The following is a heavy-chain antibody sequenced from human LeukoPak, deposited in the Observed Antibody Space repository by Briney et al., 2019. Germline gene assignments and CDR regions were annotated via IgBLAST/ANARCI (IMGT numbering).Heavy chain of an antibody. Sequence: GGSLRLSCAASGFTFSNAWMSWVRQAPGKGLEWVGRIKSKTDGGTTDYAAPVKGRFTISRDDSKNTLYLQMNSLKTEDTAVYYCTTADYYDSSGYSYYLDYWGQGTLVTVSS. CDR1: GFTFSNAW. D-gene: IGHD3-22*01. J-gene: IGHJ4*02. CDR3: TTADYYDSSGYSYYLDY. CDR2: IKSKTDGGTT. V-gene: IGHV3-15*01.